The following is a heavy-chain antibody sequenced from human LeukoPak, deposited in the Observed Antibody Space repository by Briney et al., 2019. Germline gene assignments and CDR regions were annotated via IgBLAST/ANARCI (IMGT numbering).Heavy chain of an antibody. Sequence: GGSLRLSCAVSGFTFSNYWMSWVRQAPGKGLEWVANIKQDGNEKYYVDSVKGRFTISRDNAKNSLYLQMNSLRAEDTAVYYCARDRQGDFWSAYYDYWGQGTLVTVSS. J-gene: IGHJ4*02. CDR1: GFTFSNYW. CDR3: ARDRQGDFWSAYYDY. D-gene: IGHD3-3*01. V-gene: IGHV3-7*01. CDR2: IKQDGNEK.